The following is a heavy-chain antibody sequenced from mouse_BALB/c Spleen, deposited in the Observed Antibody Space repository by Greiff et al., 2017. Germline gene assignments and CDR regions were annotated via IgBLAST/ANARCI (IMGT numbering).Heavy chain of an antibody. V-gene: IGHV5-12-1*01. Sequence: DVKLVESGGGLVKPGGSLKLSCAASGFAFSSYDMSWVRQTPEKRLEWVAYISSGGGSTYYPDTVKGRFTISRDNAKNTLYLQMSSLKSEDTAMYYCARRSLLRAMDYWGQGTSVTVSS. CDR2: ISSGGGST. CDR1: GFAFSSYD. CDR3: ARRSLLRAMDY. D-gene: IGHD1-1*01. J-gene: IGHJ4*01.